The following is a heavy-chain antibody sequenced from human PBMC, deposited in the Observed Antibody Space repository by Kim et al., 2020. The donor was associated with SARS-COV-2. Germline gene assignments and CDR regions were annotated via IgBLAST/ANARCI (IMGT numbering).Heavy chain of an antibody. D-gene: IGHD6-19*01. V-gene: IGHV3-21*01. Sequence: YAPSRKGRFTISSAQAKNSLYLRRNSLRAEDTAVYYCASSYSSGWYYFDYWGQGTLVTVSS. J-gene: IGHJ4*02. CDR3: ASSYSSGWYYFDY.